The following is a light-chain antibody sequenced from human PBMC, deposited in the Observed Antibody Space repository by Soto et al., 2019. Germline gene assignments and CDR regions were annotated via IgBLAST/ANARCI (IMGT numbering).Light chain of an antibody. CDR1: QTISNY. Sequence: DIQMTQSPSSLSASVGDRVTITCRASQTISNYLNWYQQKPGKAPKLLVYATSSLQTGVPSRFSGTGSGTDFTLTISSLQPEDFAIYYCQQSYSILWTFCQGTKVEV. J-gene: IGKJ1*01. CDR2: ATS. V-gene: IGKV1-39*01. CDR3: QQSYSILWT.